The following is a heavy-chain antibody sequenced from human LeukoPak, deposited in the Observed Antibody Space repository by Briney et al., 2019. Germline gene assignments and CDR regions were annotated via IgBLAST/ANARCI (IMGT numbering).Heavy chain of an antibody. CDR1: GFTFDDYA. D-gene: IGHD3-16*02. CDR2: ISWDGGST. Sequence: GGSLRLSCAASGFTFDDYAMHWVRQAPGKGLEWVSLISWDGGSTYYADSVKGRFTISRDNAKNSLYLQMNSLRAEDTAVYYCARGIIPDYDYVWGSYLHYPNFDYWGQGTLVTVSS. CDR3: ARGIIPDYDYVWGSYLHYPNFDY. V-gene: IGHV3-43D*03. J-gene: IGHJ4*02.